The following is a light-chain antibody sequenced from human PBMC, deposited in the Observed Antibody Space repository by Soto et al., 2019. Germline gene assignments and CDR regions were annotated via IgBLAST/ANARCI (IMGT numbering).Light chain of an antibody. CDR3: SSYAASNNFYFV. V-gene: IGLV2-8*01. CDR1: SSDVGGYNY. J-gene: IGLJ3*02. CDR2: EVT. Sequence: QSALTQPPSASGSPGQSVTISCTGTSSDVGGYNYVSLYQQYPGRAPKLMIYEVTKRPSGVPDRFSGSKSGNTASLTVSGLQADDEADYYCSSYAASNNFYFVFGGGTKLTVL.